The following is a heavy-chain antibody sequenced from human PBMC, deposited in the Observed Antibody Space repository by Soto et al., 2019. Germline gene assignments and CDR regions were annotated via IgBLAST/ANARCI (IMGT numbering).Heavy chain of an antibody. CDR3: AKDGGIAVADHDAFDI. D-gene: IGHD6-19*01. CDR2: ISYDGSNK. Sequence: PGGSLRLSCAASGFTFSSYGMHWVRQAPGKGLEWVAVISYDGSNKYYADSVKGRFTISRDNSKNTLYLQMNSLRAEDTAVYYCAKDGGIAVADHDAFDIWGQGTMVTVSS. J-gene: IGHJ3*02. V-gene: IGHV3-30*18. CDR1: GFTFSSYG.